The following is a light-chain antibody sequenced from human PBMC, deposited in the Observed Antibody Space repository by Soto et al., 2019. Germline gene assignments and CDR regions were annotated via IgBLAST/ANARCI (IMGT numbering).Light chain of an antibody. Sequence: EIVMTQSPATLSVSPGEGATLSCRASQGIGDTLAWYQQKPGQTPRLLIYGASSRATGIPERFSGSGSGTDFTLTISRLESEDFAVYYCQRYGSSPPHTFGQGTKVDIK. J-gene: IGKJ2*01. CDR3: QRYGSSPPHT. V-gene: IGKV3-20*01. CDR1: QGIGDT. CDR2: GAS.